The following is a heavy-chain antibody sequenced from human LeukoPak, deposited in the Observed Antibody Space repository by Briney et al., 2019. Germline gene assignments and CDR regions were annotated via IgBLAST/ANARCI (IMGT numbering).Heavy chain of an antibody. CDR3: ARDFVPVDTAMETSDY. D-gene: IGHD5-18*01. Sequence: GGSLRLSCAATGFTVSSNYMSWVRQAPGKGLEWVSVIYSGGSTYYADSVKGRFTISRDNSKNTLYLQMNSLRAEDTAVYYCARDFVPVDTAMETSDYWAREPWSPSPQ. J-gene: IGHJ4*02. CDR2: IYSGGST. V-gene: IGHV3-53*01. CDR1: GFTVSSNY.